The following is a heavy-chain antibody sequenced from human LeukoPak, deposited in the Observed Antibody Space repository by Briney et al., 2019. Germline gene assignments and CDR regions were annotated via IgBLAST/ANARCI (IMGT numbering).Heavy chain of an antibody. CDR2: IYSDGSRT. D-gene: IGHD2-2*01. V-gene: IGHV3-74*01. J-gene: IGHJ4*02. CDR1: GFTFSNFW. CDR3: ASSRMYHFDY. Sequence: GGSLRLSCAASGFTFSNFWMHWVRQAPGKGLVWVSHIYSDGSRTTYADSVERRFTISRDNAKNTVYLQMNSLRVEDTAVYYCASSRMYHFDYWGQGTLVTVSS.